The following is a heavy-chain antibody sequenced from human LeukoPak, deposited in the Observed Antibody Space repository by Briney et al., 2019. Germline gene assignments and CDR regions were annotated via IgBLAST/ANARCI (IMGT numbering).Heavy chain of an antibody. J-gene: IGHJ4*02. CDR2: IWYDGRTK. D-gene: IGHD6-19*01. Sequence: GGSLRLSCAVSGFIFSNYGMHWVRQAPGKGLEWVALIWYDGRTKFHADSVKGRFTISRDNSANTLYLQMSSLRVEDTAVYYCAREWGRIAVAGGPGYWGQGALVTVSS. CDR3: AREWGRIAVAGGPGY. CDR1: GFIFSNYG. V-gene: IGHV3-33*01.